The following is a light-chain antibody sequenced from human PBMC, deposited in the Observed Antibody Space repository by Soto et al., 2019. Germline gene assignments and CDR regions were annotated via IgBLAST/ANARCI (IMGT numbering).Light chain of an antibody. V-gene: IGLV4-69*01. CDR2: LNSDGSH. CDR1: SGHSSYA. J-gene: IGLJ1*01. CDR3: QTWGTGV. Sequence: QPVLTQSPSASASLGASVKLTCTLSSGHSSYAIAWHQQQPEKGPRYLMKLNSDGSHSKGDGIPDRFSGSSSGAERYLTNSSRQSEDEADYYCQTWGTGVFGTGAKLTVL.